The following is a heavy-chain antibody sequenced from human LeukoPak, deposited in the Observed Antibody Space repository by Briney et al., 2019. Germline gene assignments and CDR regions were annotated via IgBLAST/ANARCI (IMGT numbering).Heavy chain of an antibody. CDR1: GFTFSSYG. D-gene: IGHD3-10*01. V-gene: IGHV3-30*02. Sequence: GGSLRLSCAASGFTFSSYGMHWVRQAPGKGLEWVAFIRYDGSNKYYADSVKGRFTISRDNSKNTLYLQMNSLRAEDTAVYYCAKDYSYYGSGPSVLSDYWGQGTLVTVSS. CDR2: IRYDGSNK. CDR3: AKDYSYYGSGPSVLSDY. J-gene: IGHJ4*02.